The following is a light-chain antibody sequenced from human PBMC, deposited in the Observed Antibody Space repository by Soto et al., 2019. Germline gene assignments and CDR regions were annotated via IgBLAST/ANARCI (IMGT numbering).Light chain of an antibody. CDR3: QQLNGYKLA. Sequence: DIQLTQSPSFLSAFVGDTVTITCRASQAMSTYLAWYQQKPGKAPKLLIRSASTLQTGVPPRFSGGGSGTEFTLTSSPLQPYDSGIYYCQQLNGYKLAFGGGTKVEIK. CDR2: SAS. V-gene: IGKV1-9*01. J-gene: IGKJ4*01. CDR1: QAMSTY.